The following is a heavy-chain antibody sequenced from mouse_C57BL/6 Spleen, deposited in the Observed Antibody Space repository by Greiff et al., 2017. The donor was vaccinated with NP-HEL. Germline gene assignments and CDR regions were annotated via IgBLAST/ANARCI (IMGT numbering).Heavy chain of an antibody. D-gene: IGHD1-1*01. Sequence: QVQLKQPGTELVKPGASVKLSCKASGYTFTSYWMHWVKQRPGQGLEWIGNINPSNGGTNYNEKFKSKATLTVDKSSSTAYMQLSSLTSEASAVYYCARSRTVVASFDYWGQGTTLTVSS. J-gene: IGHJ2*01. CDR2: INPSNGGT. CDR1: GYTFTSYW. V-gene: IGHV1-53*01. CDR3: ARSRTVVASFDY.